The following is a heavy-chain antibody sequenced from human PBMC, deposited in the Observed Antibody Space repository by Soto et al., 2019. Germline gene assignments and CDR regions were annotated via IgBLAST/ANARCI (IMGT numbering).Heavy chain of an antibody. D-gene: IGHD5-18*01. J-gene: IGHJ3*02. CDR3: ARPYSYGLCHAFDI. CDR2: ISAYNGNT. Sequence: CKASGYTFTSYGISWVRQAPGQGLEWMGWISAYNGNTNYAQKLQGRVTMTTDTSTSTAYMELRSLRSDDTAVYYCARPYSYGLCHAFDIWGQGTMVTVSS. V-gene: IGHV1-18*01. CDR1: GYTFTSYG.